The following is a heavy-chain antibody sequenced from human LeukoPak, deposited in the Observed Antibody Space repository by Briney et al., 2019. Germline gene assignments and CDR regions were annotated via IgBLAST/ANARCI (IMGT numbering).Heavy chain of an antibody. J-gene: IGHJ4*02. CDR1: GYTFTTYA. D-gene: IGHD6-13*01. V-gene: IGHV1-3*03. Sequence: GASVKVSCKASGYTFTTYAMHWVRQAPGQRLEWMGWINAGTGNTKYSQEFQGRVTITRDTSASTAYMELSSLRSEDMAVYYCARGPLGGSSWADYWGQGTLVTVSS. CDR2: INAGTGNT. CDR3: ARGPLGGSSWADY.